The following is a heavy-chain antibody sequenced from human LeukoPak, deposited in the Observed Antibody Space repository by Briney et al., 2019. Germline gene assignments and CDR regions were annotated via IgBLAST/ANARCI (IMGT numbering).Heavy chain of an antibody. V-gene: IGHV3-43D*04. Sequence: GGSLRLSCAASGFTFDDYAMHWVRQAPGKGLEWVSLISWDGGSTYYADSVKGRFTISRDNSKSSLYLQMNSLRAEDTALYYCAKDSGFGELFSSGMDVWGKGTTVTVSS. CDR1: GFTFDDYA. CDR3: AKDSGFGELFSSGMDV. CDR2: ISWDGGST. J-gene: IGHJ6*04. D-gene: IGHD3-10*01.